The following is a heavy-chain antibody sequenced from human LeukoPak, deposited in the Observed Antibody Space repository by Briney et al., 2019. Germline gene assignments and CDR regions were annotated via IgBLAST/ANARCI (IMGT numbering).Heavy chain of an antibody. CDR1: GYTFTSYD. D-gene: IGHD6-19*01. V-gene: IGHV1-8*01. J-gene: IGHJ4*02. CDR2: MNPNSGNT. Sequence: GASVKVSCKASGYTFTSYDINWVRQAPGQGLEWMGWMNPNSGNTGYAQKFQGRVTMTRNTSISTAYMELSSLRSEDTAVYYCARVSYSSGWYGVDYWGQGTLVTVSS. CDR3: ARVSYSSGWYGVDY.